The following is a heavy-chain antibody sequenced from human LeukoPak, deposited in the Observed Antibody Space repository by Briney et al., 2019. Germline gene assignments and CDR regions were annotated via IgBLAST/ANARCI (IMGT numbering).Heavy chain of an antibody. CDR3: AREGTAMVPSFDY. J-gene: IGHJ4*02. CDR2: NNPNSGGT. D-gene: IGHD5-18*01. V-gene: IGHV1-2*02. Sequence: SVTVSCKPSGYTFTGHYMHWVRQAPAQGLEGTGWNNPNSGGTNYAQQSQGRVTITRETSISTAYMELSRLRSDDTAVYYCAREGTAMVPSFDYWGQGTLVTVSS. CDR1: GYTFTGHY.